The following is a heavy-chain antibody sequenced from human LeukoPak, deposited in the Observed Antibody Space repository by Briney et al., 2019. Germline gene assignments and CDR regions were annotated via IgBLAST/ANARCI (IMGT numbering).Heavy chain of an antibody. D-gene: IGHD3-10*02. CDR3: VRCSTDIYYAMDV. Sequence: GGSLRLPCQASGFNVNTHFLLWVRPAAGKGREWVEFINLDRSTLYAHSVSGKLTIPGDISKQTLSLQITTLSVRHAPVYFRVRCSTDIYYAMDVWGQGTTVIVSS. V-gene: IGHV3-53*01. CDR2: INLDRST. CDR1: GFNVNTHF. J-gene: IGHJ6*02.